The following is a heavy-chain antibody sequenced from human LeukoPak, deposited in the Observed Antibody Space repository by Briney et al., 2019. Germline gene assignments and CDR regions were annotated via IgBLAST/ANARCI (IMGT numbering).Heavy chain of an antibody. CDR2: IYTSGST. D-gene: IGHD6-6*01. J-gene: IGHJ4*02. V-gene: IGHV4-4*07. CDR1: GGSISSYY. Sequence: SETLSLTCTVSGGSISSYYWSWIRQPAGKGLEWIGRIYTSGSTNYNPSLKSRVTISVDTSKNQFSLKLSSVTAADTAVYYCARVNPIAALFDYWGQGTLVTVPS. CDR3: ARVNPIAALFDY.